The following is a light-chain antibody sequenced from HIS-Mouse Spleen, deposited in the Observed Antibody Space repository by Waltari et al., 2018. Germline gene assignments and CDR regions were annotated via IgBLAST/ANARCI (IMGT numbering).Light chain of an antibody. CDR3: QAWDSSYSV. Sequence: SYELTQPPSVSVSPGQTASITCSGDKLGDKYACWYQQKPGQSPVLVIYQASKRPSGIPARFSGSNSGNTATLTISGTQAMDEADYYCQAWDSSYSVFGGGTKLTVL. J-gene: IGLJ2*01. CDR2: QAS. V-gene: IGLV3-1*01. CDR1: KLGDKY.